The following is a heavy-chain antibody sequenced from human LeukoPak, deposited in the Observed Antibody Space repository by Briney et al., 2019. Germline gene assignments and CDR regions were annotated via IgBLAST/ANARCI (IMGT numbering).Heavy chain of an antibody. J-gene: IGHJ4*02. CDR3: ARGQYDYVWGSYRPYFDY. V-gene: IGHV1-18*04. Sequence: ASVKVSCKASGYTFTSYGISWVRQAPGQGLEWMGSISPYNGDTNYAERLQGRVIMTTDTSTRTAYMELRSLRSDDTAVFYCARGQYDYVWGSYRPYFDYWGQGTLVTVSS. CDR2: ISPYNGDT. D-gene: IGHD3-16*02. CDR1: GYTFTSYG.